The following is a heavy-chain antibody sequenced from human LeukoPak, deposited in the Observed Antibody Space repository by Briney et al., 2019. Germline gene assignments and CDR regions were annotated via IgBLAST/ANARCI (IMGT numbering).Heavy chain of an antibody. J-gene: IGHJ4*02. CDR3: ARDFWEGATPLGY. CDR1: GFTFSSYS. Sequence: GVSLRFSCAASGFTFSSYSMNWVRPAPGQGLECFSSISSSSSYIYYADSVKGRFTISRDNAKNSPYLQMTSLRAEDTAVYYCARDFWEGATPLGYWGQGTLVTVSS. CDR2: ISSSSSYI. D-gene: IGHD1-26*01. V-gene: IGHV3-21*01.